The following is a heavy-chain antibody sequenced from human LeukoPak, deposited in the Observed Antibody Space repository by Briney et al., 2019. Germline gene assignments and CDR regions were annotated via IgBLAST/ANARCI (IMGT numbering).Heavy chain of an antibody. CDR3: ASYYYDSSGNA. J-gene: IGHJ5*02. V-gene: IGHV4-39*07. D-gene: IGHD3-22*01. CDR1: GGSISSSSYY. Sequence: SETLSLTCTVSGGSISSSSYYWGWIRQPPGKGLEWVGSIYYSGSTYYNPSLKSRVTISVDTSKNQFSLKLSSVTAADTAVYYCASYYYDSSGNAWGQGTLVTVSS. CDR2: IYYSGST.